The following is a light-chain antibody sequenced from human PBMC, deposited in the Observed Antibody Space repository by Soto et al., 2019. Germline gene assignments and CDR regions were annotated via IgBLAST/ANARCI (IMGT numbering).Light chain of an antibody. J-gene: IGLJ1*01. CDR2: GNS. Sequence: QSLLTQPPSVSWAPGQRVTLSCTGSSSNIGAGYDVHWYQQLPGTAPKLLIYGNSNRPSGVPDRFSGSKSGTSASLAITGLQAEDEADYYCQSYDSSLSGFYVFGTGTKVTVL. CDR1: SSNIGAGYD. V-gene: IGLV1-40*01. CDR3: QSYDSSLSGFYV.